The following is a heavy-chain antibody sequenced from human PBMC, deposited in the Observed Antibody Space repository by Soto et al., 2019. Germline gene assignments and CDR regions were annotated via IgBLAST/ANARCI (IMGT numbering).Heavy chain of an antibody. CDR1: GFIFSRNW. Sequence: EVQLVESGGGLVQPGGSLRLSRAASGFIFSRNWMSWVRQAPGKGLEWVAHINEGGSDKNFVDSVKGRFTISRDNAKNSLYLQMNSLRAEDTAVYYCANGGRGIYWGQGTLVTVSS. CDR2: INEGGSDK. V-gene: IGHV3-7*05. D-gene: IGHD2-15*01. CDR3: ANGGRGIY. J-gene: IGHJ4*02.